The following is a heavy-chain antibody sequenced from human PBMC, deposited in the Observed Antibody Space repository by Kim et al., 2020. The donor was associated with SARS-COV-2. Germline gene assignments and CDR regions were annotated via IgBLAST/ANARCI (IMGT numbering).Heavy chain of an antibody. D-gene: IGHD4-17*01. CDR2: IKSKTDGGTN. CDR1: GFTFSNAW. V-gene: IGHV3-15*01. CDR3: TTGGVTMTSGTFSNY. Sequence: GGSLRLSCAASGFTFSNAWMSWVRQAPGKGLEWVGRIKSKTDGGTNDYAAPVKGRFTISRDDSKQTLYLQMNSLKTEDTAGYYCTTGGVTMTSGTFSNYWGQGTLVTVSS. J-gene: IGHJ4*02.